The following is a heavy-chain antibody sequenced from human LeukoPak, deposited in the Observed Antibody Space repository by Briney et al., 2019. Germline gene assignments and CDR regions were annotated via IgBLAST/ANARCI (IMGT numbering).Heavy chain of an antibody. CDR1: GGSISNKY. CDR3: AKHSSGWYWGWFDP. J-gene: IGHJ5*02. V-gene: IGHV4-59*08. D-gene: IGHD6-19*01. Sequence: SETPSLTCTVSGGSISNKYWSWIRQPPGKGLEWIGYIYYSGSTYYNPSLKSRVTISVDTSKNQFSLKLSSVTAADTAVYYCAKHSSGWYWGWFDPWGQGALVTVSS. CDR2: IYYSGST.